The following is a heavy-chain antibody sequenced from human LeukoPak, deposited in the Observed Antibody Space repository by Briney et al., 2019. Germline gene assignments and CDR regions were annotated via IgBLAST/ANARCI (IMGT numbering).Heavy chain of an antibody. CDR1: GFTFSSYA. CDR2: ISYDGSNK. Sequence: PGRSLRLSCAASGFTFSSYAMHWVRQAPGKGLEWVAVISYDGSNKYYADSVKGRFTISRDNSKNTLYLQMNSLRAEDTAVYYCARHSSSWQCFDYWGQGTLVTVSS. V-gene: IGHV3-30-3*01. J-gene: IGHJ4*02. CDR3: ARHSSSWQCFDY. D-gene: IGHD6-13*01.